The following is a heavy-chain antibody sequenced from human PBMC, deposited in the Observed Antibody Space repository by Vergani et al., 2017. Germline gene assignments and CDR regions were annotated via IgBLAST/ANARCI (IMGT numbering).Heavy chain of an antibody. Sequence: EVQLLESGGGLVQPGGSLRLSCAASGFTVRNNFMSWVRQAPGKGLEWVSAISGSGGSTYYADSVKGRFTISRDNSKNTLYLQMNSLRAEDTAVYYCAKDRGYLGGTVVIYDYWGQGTLVTVSS. V-gene: IGHV3-23*01. CDR2: ISGSGGST. J-gene: IGHJ4*02. D-gene: IGHD4-23*01. CDR3: AKDRGYLGGTVVIYDY. CDR1: GFTVRNNF.